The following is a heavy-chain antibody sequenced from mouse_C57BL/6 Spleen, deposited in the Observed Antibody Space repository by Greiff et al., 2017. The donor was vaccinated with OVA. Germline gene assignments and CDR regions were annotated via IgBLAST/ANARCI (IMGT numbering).Heavy chain of an antibody. J-gene: IGHJ1*03. CDR3: AGDGYYYGSKDWYFDV. Sequence: EVKVVESEGGLVQPGSSMKLSCTASGFTFSDYYMAWVRQVPEKGLEWVANINYDGSSTYYLDSLKSRFIISRDNAKNILYLQMSSLKSEDTATYYCAGDGYYYGSKDWYFDVWGTGTTVTVSS. CDR1: GFTFSDYY. D-gene: IGHD1-1*01. CDR2: INYDGSST. V-gene: IGHV5-16*01.